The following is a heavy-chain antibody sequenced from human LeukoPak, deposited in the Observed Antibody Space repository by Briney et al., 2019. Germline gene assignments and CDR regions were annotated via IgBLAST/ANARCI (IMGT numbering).Heavy chain of an antibody. V-gene: IGHV4-38-2*01. Sequence: PGGSLRLSCAASGFTFSSYAMSWVRQAPGKGLEWIGSIYYSGNPYYNPSLKRQVPLSEDTSKNHSSLTLSPVTAPETAVYYRDRHGNSNHASWFDPWGQGTLVTVPS. CDR2: IYYSGNP. CDR3: DRHGNSNHASWFDP. D-gene: IGHD2/OR15-2a*01. CDR1: GFTFSSYA. J-gene: IGHJ5*02.